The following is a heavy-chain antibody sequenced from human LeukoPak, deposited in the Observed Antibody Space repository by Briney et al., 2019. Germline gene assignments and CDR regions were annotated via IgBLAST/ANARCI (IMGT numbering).Heavy chain of an antibody. CDR2: IYSGGST. Sequence: GGSLRLSCAASGFTVSSNYMSWVRQAPGKGLEWVSIIYSGGSTFYADSVKGRFTISRDNSKNTLYLQMNSLRAEDTAVYYCARGDHYYGSGSYSIYWGQGTLVTVSS. CDR3: ARGDHYYGSGSYSIY. D-gene: IGHD3-10*01. V-gene: IGHV3-53*05. CDR1: GFTVSSNY. J-gene: IGHJ4*02.